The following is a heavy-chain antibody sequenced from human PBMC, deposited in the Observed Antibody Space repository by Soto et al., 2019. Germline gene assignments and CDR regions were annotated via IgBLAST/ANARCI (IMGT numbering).Heavy chain of an antibody. Sequence: QLQLQESGPGLVKPSETLSLTCTVSGGSISSSSYYWGWIRQPPGKGLEWIGSIYYSGSTYYNPSLKSRVTISADPSKNHFSLEPSPVPAAHTAVYYCARLVYDSSGYRPGWGQGTLVTVSS. CDR3: ARLVYDSSGYRPG. CDR2: IYYSGST. CDR1: GGSISSSSYY. J-gene: IGHJ4*02. V-gene: IGHV4-39*02. D-gene: IGHD3-22*01.